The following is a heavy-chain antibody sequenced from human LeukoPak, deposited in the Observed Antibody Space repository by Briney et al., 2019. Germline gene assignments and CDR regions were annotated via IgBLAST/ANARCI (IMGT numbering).Heavy chain of an antibody. CDR2: IYYSGST. J-gene: IGHJ4*02. CDR1: GGSISSSSYY. Sequence: SETLSLTCTVSGGSISSSSYYWGWIRQPPGKGLEWIGSIYYSGSTYYNPSLKSRVTISVDTSKNQFSLKLSSVTAADTAVYYWASASSRHSLPAAKWFFDYWGQGTLVTVSS. V-gene: IGHV4-39*01. D-gene: IGHD2-2*01. CDR3: ASASSRHSLPAAKWFFDY.